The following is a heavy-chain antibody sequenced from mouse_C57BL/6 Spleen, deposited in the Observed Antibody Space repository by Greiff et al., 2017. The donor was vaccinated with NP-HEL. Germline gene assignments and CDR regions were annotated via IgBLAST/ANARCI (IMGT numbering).Heavy chain of an antibody. CDR2: IHPNSGST. J-gene: IGHJ2*01. Sequence: QVQLQQPGAELVKPGASVKLSCKASGYTFTSYRMHWVKQRTGKGLEWIGMIHPNSGSTNYNEKFKSKATLTVDKASSTAYMQLSSLSSEDSAVYFCARNYGYDYWGQGTTLTVSS. V-gene: IGHV1-64*01. D-gene: IGHD2-2*01. CDR3: ARNYGYDY. CDR1: GYTFTSYR.